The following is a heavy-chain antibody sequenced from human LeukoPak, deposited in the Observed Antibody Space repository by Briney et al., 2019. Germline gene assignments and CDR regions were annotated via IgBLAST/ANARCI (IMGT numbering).Heavy chain of an antibody. V-gene: IGHV4-59*01. CDR2: IYYSGGT. D-gene: IGHD1-26*01. CDR3: ARDARELSYYYYMDV. CDR1: GGSISSYY. J-gene: IGHJ6*03. Sequence: PSETLSLTCTVSGGSISSYYWSWIRQPPGKGLEWIGYIYYSGGTNYNPSLKSRVTISVDTSKNQFSLKLSSVTAADTAVYYCARDARELSYYYYMDVWGKGTTVTVSS.